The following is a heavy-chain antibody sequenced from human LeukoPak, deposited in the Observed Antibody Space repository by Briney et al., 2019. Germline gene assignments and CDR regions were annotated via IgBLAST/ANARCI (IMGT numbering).Heavy chain of an antibody. J-gene: IGHJ4*02. V-gene: IGHV3-30*02. D-gene: IGHD3-9*01. CDR3: AKGGRYFDWSLNY. CDR2: IWYGGSNK. CDR1: GFTFSSYG. Sequence: GGSLRLSCAASGFTFSSYGMHWVRQAPGKGLEWVAVIWYGGSNKYYADSVKGRFTISRDNSKNTLYLQMNSLRAEDTAVYYCAKGGRYFDWSLNYWGQGTLVTVSS.